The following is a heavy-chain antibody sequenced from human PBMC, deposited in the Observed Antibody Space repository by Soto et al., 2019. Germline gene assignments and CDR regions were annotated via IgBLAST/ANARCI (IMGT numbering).Heavy chain of an antibody. CDR3: AKVPGDLVAVVYIYPLDGREPMSDVDV. Sequence: QMQVVESGGGVVQPGRSLRLSCAASGFTFSYYPMHWVRQAPGKGLEWVAVISFDGSNKYYADSVKGRFTISRDNSKNALYLQMNSLRDEDTAVYYCAKVPGDLVAVVYIYPLDGREPMSDVDVWGLGTTVTVSS. CDR2: ISFDGSNK. V-gene: IGHV3-30-3*01. J-gene: IGHJ6*02. CDR1: GFTFSYYP. D-gene: IGHD2-15*01.